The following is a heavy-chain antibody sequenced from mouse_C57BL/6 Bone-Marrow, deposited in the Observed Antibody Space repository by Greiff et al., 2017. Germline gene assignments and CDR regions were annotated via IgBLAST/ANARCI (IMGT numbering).Heavy chain of an antibody. CDR1: GYTFTSYW. Sequence: VKLMESGAELAKPGASVKLSCKASGYTFTSYWMHWVKQRPGQGLEWFGYINPSSGYTKYNQKFKDKATLTADKSSSTADMQLRSLTYEDCAVYYCASNYWFAYWGQGTLVTVSA. CDR2: INPSSGYT. D-gene: IGHD1-3*01. J-gene: IGHJ3*01. CDR3: ASNYWFAY. V-gene: IGHV1-7*01.